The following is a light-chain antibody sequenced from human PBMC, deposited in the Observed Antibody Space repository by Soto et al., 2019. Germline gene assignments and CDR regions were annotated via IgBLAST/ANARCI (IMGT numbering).Light chain of an antibody. CDR2: END. Sequence: QSVLTQPPSVSAAPGQTVTISCSGSSSNIGNNYVFWYQQLPGTAPKLLIYENDKRPSGIPDRFSGSKSGTSATLGITGLQTGDEADYYCGTWDSSLSVVVFGGGTKLTVL. CDR3: GTWDSSLSVVV. CDR1: SSNIGNNY. J-gene: IGLJ2*01. V-gene: IGLV1-51*02.